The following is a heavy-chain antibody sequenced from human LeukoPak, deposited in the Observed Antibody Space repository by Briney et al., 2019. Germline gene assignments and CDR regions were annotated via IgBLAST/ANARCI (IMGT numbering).Heavy chain of an antibody. CDR1: GYTFTSYY. Sequence: ASVKVSCKASGYTFTSYYMHWVRQAPGQGLEWMGIINPSGGSTSYAQKFQGRVTITTDESTSTAYMELSSLRSEDTAVYYCARCPINSESFDYWGQGTLVTVSS. D-gene: IGHD3-10*01. J-gene: IGHJ4*02. CDR3: ARCPINSESFDY. CDR2: INPSGGST. V-gene: IGHV1-46*01.